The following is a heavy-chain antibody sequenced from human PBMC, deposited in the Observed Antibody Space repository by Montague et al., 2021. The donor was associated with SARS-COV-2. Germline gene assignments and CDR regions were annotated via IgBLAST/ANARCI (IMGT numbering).Heavy chain of an antibody. Sequence: SETLSLTCTVSGGSISGYFWSWIRQSPGKGLEWIGYIYHSGTTKYNPSLKSRVAISLETSKNQFSLKLNSVTAADTAAYYCAATDYFGSGKYDFWGQGTWVTVSS. D-gene: IGHD3-10*01. V-gene: IGHV4-4*09. CDR2: IYHSGTT. CDR3: AATDYFGSGKYDF. J-gene: IGHJ4*02. CDR1: GGSISGYF.